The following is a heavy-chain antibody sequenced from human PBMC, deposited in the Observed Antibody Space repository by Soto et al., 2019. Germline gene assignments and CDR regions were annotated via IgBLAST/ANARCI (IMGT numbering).Heavy chain of an antibody. V-gene: IGHV3-9*01. D-gene: IGHD3-3*01. CDR1: GFTFDDYA. Sequence: GGSLRLSCAASGFTFDDYAMHWVQQAPGKGLEWVSGISWNSGSIGYADSVKGRFTISRDNAKNSLYLQMNSLRAEDTALYYCAKGVVIRAPFDYWGQGTLVTVSS. CDR2: ISWNSGSI. J-gene: IGHJ4*02. CDR3: AKGVVIRAPFDY.